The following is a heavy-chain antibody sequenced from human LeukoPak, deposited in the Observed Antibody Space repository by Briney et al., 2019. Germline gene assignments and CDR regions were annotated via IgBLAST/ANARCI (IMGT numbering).Heavy chain of an antibody. D-gene: IGHD3-22*01. Sequence: SETLSLTCAVYGGSFSGYYWSWIRQPPGKGLEWIGEINHSGSTNYNPSLKSRITISVDRSKNQFSLRLSSVTAADTAVYYCARTDNSGYYFDSWGQGTLVTVSS. CDR2: INHSGST. CDR1: GGSFSGYY. J-gene: IGHJ4*02. V-gene: IGHV4-34*01. CDR3: ARTDNSGYYFDS.